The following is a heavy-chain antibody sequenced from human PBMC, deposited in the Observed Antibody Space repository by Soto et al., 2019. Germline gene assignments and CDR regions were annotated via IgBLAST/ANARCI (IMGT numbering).Heavy chain of an antibody. D-gene: IGHD4-17*01. Sequence: QLQLQESGPGLVKPSETLSLTCTVSGGSISSNNYFWGWIRQPPGKGLEWIGSIYYSGSTYYNPSTKSQPTMSVDTSKNQFSLKLSSVTAADTAVYYCARHEDDYGDERGFDYWGQGTLVTVSS. CDR1: GGSISSNNYF. CDR2: IYYSGST. CDR3: ARHEDDYGDERGFDY. V-gene: IGHV4-39*01. J-gene: IGHJ4*02.